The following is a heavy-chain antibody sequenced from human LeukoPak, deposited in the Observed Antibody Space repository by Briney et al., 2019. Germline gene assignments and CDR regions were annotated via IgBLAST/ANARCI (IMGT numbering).Heavy chain of an antibody. D-gene: IGHD6-19*01. CDR1: GFTFSSYT. CDR2: ISSSSLYI. CDR3: ARGPSSGWYYGDVAGDFDY. Sequence: PGGSLRLSCAASGFTFSSYTMNWVRQAPGKGLEWVSSISSSSLYIYYADSVKGRFTISRDNAKNSLYLQMNSLRAEDTAVYYCARGPSSGWYYGDVAGDFDYWGQGTLVTVSS. J-gene: IGHJ4*02. V-gene: IGHV3-21*01.